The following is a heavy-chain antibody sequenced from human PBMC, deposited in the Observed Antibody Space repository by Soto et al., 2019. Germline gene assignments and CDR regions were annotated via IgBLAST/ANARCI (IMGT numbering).Heavy chain of an antibody. J-gene: IGHJ4*02. D-gene: IGHD3-22*01. Sequence: QVQLVQSGAEVKKPGSSVKVSCKASGGTFSSYTISWVRQAPGQGLEWMGRIIPILGIANYAQKFQGRVTITADKATSTAYMELSSLRSEDTAVYYCARALRDYYDSSCYYFWYWGQGTLVTVSS. CDR2: IIPILGIA. CDR1: GGTFSSYT. V-gene: IGHV1-69*02. CDR3: ARALRDYYDSSCYYFWY.